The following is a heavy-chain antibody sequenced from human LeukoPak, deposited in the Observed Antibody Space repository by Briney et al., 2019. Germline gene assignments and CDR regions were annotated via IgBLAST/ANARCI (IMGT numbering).Heavy chain of an antibody. D-gene: IGHD4-17*01. CDR3: AKAAYGDYGFYFDY. V-gene: IGHV3-23*01. J-gene: IGHJ4*02. CDR1: GFTVSSNY. Sequence: GGSLRLSCAASGFTVSSNYMSWVRQAPGKGLEWVSAISGSGGSTYYADSVKGRFTISRDNSKNTLYLQMNSLRAEDTAVYYCAKAAYGDYGFYFDYWGQGTLVTVSS. CDR2: ISGSGGST.